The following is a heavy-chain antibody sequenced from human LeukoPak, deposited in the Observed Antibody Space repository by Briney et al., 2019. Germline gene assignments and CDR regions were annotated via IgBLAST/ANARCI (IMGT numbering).Heavy chain of an antibody. Sequence: GGSLRLSCAASGFTFSSYWMSWVRQAPGKGLEWVVNIKQDGSEKYYVDSVKGRFTISRDNAKNSLYLQMNSLRAEDTAVYYCARDIVVVPAALTGAFDIWGQGTMVTVSS. CDR2: IKQDGSEK. CDR3: ARDIVVVPAALTGAFDI. CDR1: GFTFSSYW. D-gene: IGHD2-2*01. J-gene: IGHJ3*02. V-gene: IGHV3-7*01.